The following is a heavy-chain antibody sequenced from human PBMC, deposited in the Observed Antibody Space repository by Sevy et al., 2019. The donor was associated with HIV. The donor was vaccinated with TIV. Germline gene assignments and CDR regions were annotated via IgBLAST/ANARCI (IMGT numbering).Heavy chain of an antibody. CDR2: IIGSGVRT. Sequence: GGSLRLSCTASGFSFSSYAMSWVRQAPGKGLEWVSTIIGSGVRTYSADSVKGRFTISRDNSKNTLYLQMTSLRAEDTAVYYYAKDFHDYGDFYFDYWGRGTLVTVSS. D-gene: IGHD4-17*01. CDR3: AKDFHDYGDFYFDY. J-gene: IGHJ4*02. CDR1: GFSFSSYA. V-gene: IGHV3-23*01.